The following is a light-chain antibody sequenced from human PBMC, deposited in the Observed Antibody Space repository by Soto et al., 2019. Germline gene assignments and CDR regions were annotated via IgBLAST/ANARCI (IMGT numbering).Light chain of an antibody. Sequence: QSVLTQPPSESGTPGQRVTISCSGSRSNIGSNTVNWYQQLPGTAPKLLIYSNNQRPSGVPDRFSGSKSGTSASLAISGLQSEDEADYYCAAWDDSLNGRYVFGTGTKLTVL. CDR3: AAWDDSLNGRYV. V-gene: IGLV1-44*01. CDR1: RSNIGSNT. J-gene: IGLJ1*01. CDR2: SNN.